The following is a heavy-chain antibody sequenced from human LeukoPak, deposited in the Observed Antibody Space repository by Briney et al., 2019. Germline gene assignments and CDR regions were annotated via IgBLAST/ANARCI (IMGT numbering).Heavy chain of an antibody. Sequence: SETLSLTCSVSGGSMSSSSYYWAWIRQPPGKGLECIGSIYYSGSTYYNPSLKSRVTMSVDTSKNQFSLKLSSVTAADTAVYYCARSLYYTEWYFDLWGRGTLVTVSS. V-gene: IGHV4-39*07. CDR2: IYYSGST. CDR3: ARSLYYTEWYFDL. D-gene: IGHD3-10*01. CDR1: GGSMSSSSYY. J-gene: IGHJ2*01.